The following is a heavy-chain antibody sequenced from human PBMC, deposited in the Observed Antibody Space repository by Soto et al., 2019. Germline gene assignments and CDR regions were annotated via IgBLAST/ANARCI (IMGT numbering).Heavy chain of an antibody. CDR3: AHRVLRTVFGLVTTTAIYFDF. V-gene: IGHV2-5*02. CDR2: IYWDDDK. Sequence: QITLNESGPTQVKPRQTLTLTCTFSGLSLTTSGVGVGWIRQSPGKAPEWLALIYWDDDKRYSPSLKSRLTITKDTSKNQVVLTMADLDPADTATYYCAHRVLRTVFGLVTTTAIYFDFWGQGTPVAVSS. CDR1: GLSLTTSGVG. J-gene: IGHJ4*02. D-gene: IGHD3-3*01.